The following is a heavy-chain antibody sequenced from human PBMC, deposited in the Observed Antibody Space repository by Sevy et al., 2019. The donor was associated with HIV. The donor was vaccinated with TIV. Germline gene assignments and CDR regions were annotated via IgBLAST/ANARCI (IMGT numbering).Heavy chain of an antibody. CDR3: VRGPNCGVGGCQQISPYCLDV. V-gene: IGHV3-72*01. Sequence: GGSLRLSCAASGFTFSDHYVDWVRQAPGKGLEWIGRIRNRPNSYTTEYAASVEGRFTISRDDSRNSLCLQMNSLKTEDSAVYYCVRGPNCGVGGCQQISPYCLDVWGKGATVTVSS. J-gene: IGHJ6*03. D-gene: IGHD2-21*01. CDR2: IRNRPNSYTT. CDR1: GFTFSDHY.